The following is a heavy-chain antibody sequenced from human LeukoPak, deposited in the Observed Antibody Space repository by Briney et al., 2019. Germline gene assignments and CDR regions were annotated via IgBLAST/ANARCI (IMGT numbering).Heavy chain of an antibody. Sequence: ASVKVSCKASGGTFSSYAISWVRQAPGQGLEWMGGIIPIFGTANCAQKFQGRVTITADESTSTAYMELSSLRSEDTAVYYCARVYKQQLVHDAFDIWGQGTMVTVSS. D-gene: IGHD6-13*01. V-gene: IGHV1-69*13. CDR3: ARVYKQQLVHDAFDI. CDR1: GGTFSSYA. CDR2: IIPIFGTA. J-gene: IGHJ3*02.